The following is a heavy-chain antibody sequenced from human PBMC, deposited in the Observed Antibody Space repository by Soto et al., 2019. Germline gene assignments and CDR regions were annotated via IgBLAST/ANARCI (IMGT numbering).Heavy chain of an antibody. D-gene: IGHD3-3*01. Sequence: SETLSLTCAVYGGSFSGYYWSWIRQPPGKGLEWIGEINHSGSTNYNPSLKSRVTISVDTSKNQFSLKLSSVTAADTAVYYCARNELRFFGVVPRPYYYYGMDVRGQGTTVTVSS. V-gene: IGHV4-34*01. CDR1: GGSFSGYY. CDR2: INHSGST. CDR3: ARNELRFFGVVPRPYYYYGMDV. J-gene: IGHJ6*02.